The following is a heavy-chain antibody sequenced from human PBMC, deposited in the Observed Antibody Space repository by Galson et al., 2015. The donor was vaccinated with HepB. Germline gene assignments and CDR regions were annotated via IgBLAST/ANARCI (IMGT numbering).Heavy chain of an antibody. V-gene: IGHV3-53*01. Sequence: SLRLSCAASGFSARGNYMSWVRQAPGKGLEWVSAIYSGGNTFYADSVKGRFTISRDNSKNTLYLQMNSLRAEDTAVYHCARGPNSGYFDYWGQGTLVTVSS. D-gene: IGHD1-26*01. J-gene: IGHJ4*02. CDR2: IYSGGNT. CDR3: ARGPNSGYFDY. CDR1: GFSARGNY.